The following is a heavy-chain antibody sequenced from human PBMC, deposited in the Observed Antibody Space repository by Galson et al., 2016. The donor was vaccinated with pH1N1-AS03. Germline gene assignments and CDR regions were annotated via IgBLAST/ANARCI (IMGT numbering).Heavy chain of an antibody. V-gene: IGHV1-2*02. D-gene: IGHD3-10*01. J-gene: IGHJ6*02. CDR1: GYTFTEYY. CDR3: ARGDYFGSGTYKPYYAMDV. CDR2: INPNSGGT. Sequence: LVKVSCKASGYTFTEYYMYWVRQAPGRGLEWMGWINPNSGGTKSAQKFQGRVTMTRDTSINTAYMELSSLRSDDTAVYYCARGDYFGSGTYKPYYAMDVWGQGTTVTVSS.